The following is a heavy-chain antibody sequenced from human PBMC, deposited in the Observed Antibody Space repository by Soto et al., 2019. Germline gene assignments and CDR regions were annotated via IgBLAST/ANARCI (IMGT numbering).Heavy chain of an antibody. Sequence: GGSLRLSCAASGFTFSSYAMSWVRQAPGKGLEWVSAISGSGGSTYYADSVKGRFTISRDNSKNTLYLQMNSLRAEDTAVDYCAKNPITMVRGDLDYWGQGTLVTVSS. CDR2: ISGSGGST. V-gene: IGHV3-23*01. CDR1: GFTFSSYA. CDR3: AKNPITMVRGDLDY. D-gene: IGHD3-10*01. J-gene: IGHJ4*02.